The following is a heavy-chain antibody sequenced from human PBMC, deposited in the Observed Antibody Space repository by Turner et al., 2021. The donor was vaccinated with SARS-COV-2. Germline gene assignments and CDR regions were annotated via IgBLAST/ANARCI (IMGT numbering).Heavy chain of an antibody. Sequence: EVQLVESGGGWVQPGGSLRLSCAASGFTFSNYSMNLVRQAPGKGLEWVSYISSSSSTIYYADSVKCRFTISRDNAKNSLYLQMNSLRAEDTAVYYCARERGYSYGPYYYGMDVWGQGTTVTVSS. CDR1: GFTFSNYS. CDR2: ISSSSSTI. CDR3: ARERGYSYGPYYYGMDV. J-gene: IGHJ6*02. D-gene: IGHD5-18*01. V-gene: IGHV3-48*01.